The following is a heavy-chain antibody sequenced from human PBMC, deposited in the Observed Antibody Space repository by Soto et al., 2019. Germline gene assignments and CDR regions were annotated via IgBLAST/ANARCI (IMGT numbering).Heavy chain of an antibody. V-gene: IGHV3-30*04. CDR1: GFTFSSYA. CDR2: ISYDGSNK. CDR3: ARVDI. J-gene: IGHJ3*02. Sequence: GSLRLSCAASGFTFSSYAMHWVRQAPGKGLEWVAVISYDGSNKYYADSVKGRFTISRDNSKNTLYLQMNSLRAEDTAVYYCARVDIWGQGTMVTVSS.